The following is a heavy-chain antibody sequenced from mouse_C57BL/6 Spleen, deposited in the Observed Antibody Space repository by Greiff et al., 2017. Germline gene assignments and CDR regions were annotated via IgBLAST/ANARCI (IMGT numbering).Heavy chain of an antibody. CDR1: GYTFTSYW. Sequence: VQLQQPGAELVMPGASVKLSCKASGYTFTSYWMHWVKQRPGQGLEWIGEIDPSDSYTNYNQKFKGKSTLTVDKSSSTAYMQLSSLTSEDSAVYYCARRDWNRYFDYWGQGTTLTVSS. D-gene: IGHD2-14*01. J-gene: IGHJ2*01. CDR3: ARRDWNRYFDY. CDR2: IDPSDSYT. V-gene: IGHV1-69*01.